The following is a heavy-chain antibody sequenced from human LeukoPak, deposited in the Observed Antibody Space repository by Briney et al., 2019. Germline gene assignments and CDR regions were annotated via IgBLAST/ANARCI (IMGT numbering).Heavy chain of an antibody. CDR1: GFTFSSYA. J-gene: IGHJ3*02. Sequence: GGSLRLSCAASGFTFSSYAMSWVRQAPGKGLEWVSAISGSGGSTYYADSVKGRFTISRDNSKNTLYLQMNSLRAEDTAVYYCAKDLSITMIVVKMDAFDIWGQGTMVTVSS. V-gene: IGHV3-23*01. CDR3: AKDLSITMIVVKMDAFDI. D-gene: IGHD3-22*01. CDR2: ISGSGGST.